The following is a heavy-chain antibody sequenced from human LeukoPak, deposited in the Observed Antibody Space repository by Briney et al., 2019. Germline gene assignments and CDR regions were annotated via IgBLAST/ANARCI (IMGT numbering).Heavy chain of an antibody. V-gene: IGHV3-7*03. Sequence: PGGSLRLSCAASGFTFSSYWMSWVRQAPGKGLEWVTNIKQDGSDKHYVDSVKGRFTISRDNARNTLYLQMNSLRSYDTALYYCTRGSTGYLDYWGQGTLVTVSS. CDR1: GFTFSSYW. CDR3: TRGSTGYLDY. CDR2: IKQDGSDK. J-gene: IGHJ4*02. D-gene: IGHD3-9*01.